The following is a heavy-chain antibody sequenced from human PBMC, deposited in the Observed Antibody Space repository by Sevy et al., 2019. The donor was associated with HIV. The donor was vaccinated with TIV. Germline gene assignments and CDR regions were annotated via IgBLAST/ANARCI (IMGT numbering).Heavy chain of an antibody. CDR2: VSSDATTR. J-gene: IGHJ5*02. D-gene: IGHD3-22*01. Sequence: GGSLRLSCAASGFNFSPYAMHWVRQGPGKGLEWVATVSSDATTRSYVDSIKGRFSLSIDNSKNTLYLQMNNLTPEDTAVYYCAKEGYYYDSRSSDWFDPWGPGALVTVSS. V-gene: IGHV3-30*18. CDR1: GFNFSPYA. CDR3: AKEGYYYDSRSSDWFDP.